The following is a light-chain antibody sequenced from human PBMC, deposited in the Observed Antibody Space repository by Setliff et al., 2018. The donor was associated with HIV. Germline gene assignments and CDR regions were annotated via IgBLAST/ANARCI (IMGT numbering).Light chain of an antibody. Sequence: QPVLTQPPSASGSPGQSVAISCTGTSSDIGSHNHVSWYQQYPGKAPKLMIYELSQRPSGVPDRFSGSKSGNTASLTVSGLQAEDEADYYCASYAGDGVHDIYVFGTGTKVTVL. V-gene: IGLV2-8*01. CDR2: ELS. CDR3: ASYAGDGVHDIYV. J-gene: IGLJ1*01. CDR1: SSDIGSHNH.